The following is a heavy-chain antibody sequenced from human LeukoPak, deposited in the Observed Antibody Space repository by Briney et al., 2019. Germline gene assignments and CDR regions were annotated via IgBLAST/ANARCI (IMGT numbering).Heavy chain of an antibody. V-gene: IGHV3-23*01. D-gene: IGHD5-24*01. CDR2: ISGSGSST. Sequence: GGSLRLSCAASGFTFSNYAMSWVRQAPGKGLEWVSAISGSGSSTYYADSVKGRFTISRDNSKNTLYLQMNSLRAEDTAVYYCAKDTMAVIKYYFDYWGQGTLVTVSS. CDR1: GFTFSNYA. CDR3: AKDTMAVIKYYFDY. J-gene: IGHJ4*02.